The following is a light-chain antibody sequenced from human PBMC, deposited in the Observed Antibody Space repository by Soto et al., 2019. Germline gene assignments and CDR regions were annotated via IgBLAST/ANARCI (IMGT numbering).Light chain of an antibody. V-gene: IGLV2-11*01. CDR2: DVS. J-gene: IGLJ2*01. CDR1: SSDVGGYNY. CDR3: CSYAGSYTYVV. Sequence: QSVLTQPRSVSGSPGQSVTISCTGTSSDVGGYNYVSWYQQHPGKAPKLMLYDVSKRPSGVPDRFSGSKSGNTASLTISGLQAEDEADYYCCSYAGSYTYVVFGGGTKVTVL.